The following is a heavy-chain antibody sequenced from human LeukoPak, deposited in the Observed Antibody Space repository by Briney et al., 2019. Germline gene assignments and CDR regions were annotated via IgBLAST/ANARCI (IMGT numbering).Heavy chain of an antibody. CDR1: GFTFTSSA. CDR2: IVVGSGNT. V-gene: IGHV1-58*02. D-gene: IGHD4-17*01. CDR3: AADNGYGDYALDY. Sequence: SVKVSCKASGFTFTSSAMQWVRQARGQRLEWIGWIVVGSGNTNYAQKFQERVTITRDMSTSTAYMELSSLRSEDTAVYYCAADNGYGDYALDYWGQGTLVTVSS. J-gene: IGHJ4*02.